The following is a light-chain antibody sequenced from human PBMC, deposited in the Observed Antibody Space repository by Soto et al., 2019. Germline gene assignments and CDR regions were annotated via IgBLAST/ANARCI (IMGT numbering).Light chain of an antibody. CDR2: RNN. CDR1: SSNIGSNY. Sequence: QSVLTQPPSASGTPGQRVTISCSGSSSNIGSNYVFWYQHLPGTAPKLLIYRNNQRPSGVPDRFSGSKSGTSASLAISGLRSEDETEYYCAAWDDSLGGVVFGGGTKLTVL. CDR3: AAWDDSLGGVV. J-gene: IGLJ2*01. V-gene: IGLV1-47*01.